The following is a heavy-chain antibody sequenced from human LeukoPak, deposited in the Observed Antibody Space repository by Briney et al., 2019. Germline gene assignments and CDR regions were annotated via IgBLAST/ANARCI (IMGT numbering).Heavy chain of an antibody. D-gene: IGHD7-27*01. J-gene: IGHJ3*02. Sequence: GGSLRLSCKASGFIFGDYAMTWFRQAPGKGLEWVGFIRSKAEGGTTENAASVKGRFTISRDDSKSIAYLQLNSLKTEDTAVYYCSRDRTGDRTDAFDIWGRGTMVTVSS. CDR1: GFIFGDYA. CDR2: IRSKAEGGTT. V-gene: IGHV3-49*03. CDR3: SRDRTGDRTDAFDI.